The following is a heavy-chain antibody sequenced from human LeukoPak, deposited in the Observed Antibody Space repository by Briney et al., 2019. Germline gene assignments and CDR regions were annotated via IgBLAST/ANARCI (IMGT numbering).Heavy chain of an antibody. D-gene: IGHD3-16*01. CDR1: GGTFSSYA. CDR3: AREPGLKNPGHYEMDV. J-gene: IGHJ6*02. CDR2: IIPIFGTA. Sequence: GASVKVSCKASGGTFSSYAISWVRQAPGQGLEWMGGIIPIFGTANYAQKFQGRVTVTADESTGTAYMKLSSLRSEDTAVYYCAREPGLKNPGHYEMDVWGQGTTVTVSS. V-gene: IGHV1-69*13.